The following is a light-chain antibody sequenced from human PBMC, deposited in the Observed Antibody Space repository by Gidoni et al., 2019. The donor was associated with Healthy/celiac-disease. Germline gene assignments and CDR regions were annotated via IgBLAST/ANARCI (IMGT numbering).Light chain of an antibody. V-gene: IGLV1-44*01. CDR2: SNN. CDR3: AAWDDSLNGPV. Sequence: QSVLTQPPSASGTPGQRVTISCSGSSSNIGSNPVNWYQPLPGTAPKLLIYSNNQRPSGVPDRFSGSKSGTSASLAISGLPSEDEADYYCAAWDDSLNGPVFGGGTNLTVL. CDR1: SSNIGSNP. J-gene: IGLJ3*02.